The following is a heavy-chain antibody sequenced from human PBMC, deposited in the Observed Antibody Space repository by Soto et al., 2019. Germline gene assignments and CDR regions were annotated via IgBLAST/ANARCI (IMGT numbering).Heavy chain of an antibody. CDR1: GGSISSSSYY. CDR3: ARTYGWSYLSFDY. Sequence: SETLSLTCTVSGGSISSSSYYWGWIRQPPGKGLEWIASIYYSGNTYYNPSLKSRVTMSVDTSKNQFSLKLSSVTAADTAVYYCARTYGWSYLSFDYWGQGTLVTVSS. J-gene: IGHJ4*02. D-gene: IGHD6-19*01. CDR2: IYYSGNT. V-gene: IGHV4-39*01.